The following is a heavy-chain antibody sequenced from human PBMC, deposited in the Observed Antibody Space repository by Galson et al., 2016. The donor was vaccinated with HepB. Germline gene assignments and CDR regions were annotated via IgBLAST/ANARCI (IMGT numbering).Heavy chain of an antibody. Sequence: LSLTCAVYGGSFSGYYWSWIRQAPGKGLEWIGEINHRGSTNYNPSLKSRVTISLDTSKNQFSLNLKSVTAADTAVYYCARMQVVRGKDVWGQGTTVTVSS. CDR2: INHRGST. CDR1: GGSFSGYY. CDR3: ARMQVVRGKDV. D-gene: IGHD3-10*01. J-gene: IGHJ6*02. V-gene: IGHV4-34*01.